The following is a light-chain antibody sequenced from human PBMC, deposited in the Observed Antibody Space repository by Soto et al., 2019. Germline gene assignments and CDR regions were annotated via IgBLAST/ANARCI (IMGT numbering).Light chain of an antibody. CDR3: QQYNTWPRT. Sequence: DIVMPQSPVSLAVSLGARATINCKSSQSVLYSSNNKNYLAWYQQKPGQPPKLLIYWASTRESGVPDRFSGSGSGTEFTLTISSLQSEDFAVYYCQQYNTWPRTFGQGTKVDIK. CDR1: QSVLYSSNNKNY. CDR2: WAS. V-gene: IGKV4-1*01. J-gene: IGKJ1*01.